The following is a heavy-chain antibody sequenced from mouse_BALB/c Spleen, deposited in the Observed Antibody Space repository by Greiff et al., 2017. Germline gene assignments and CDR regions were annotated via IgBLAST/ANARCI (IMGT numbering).Heavy chain of an antibody. CDR3: ERVGFAD. J-gene: IGHJ3*01. Sequence: EVKLVESGGGLVKPGGSLKLSCAASGFTFSSYAMSWVRQTPEKRLEWVATISSGGSYTYYPDSVKGRFTISRDNAKNTLYLQMSSLRSEDTAMYYCERVGFADWGQGTLVTVSA. CDR1: GFTFSSYA. V-gene: IGHV5-9-3*01. CDR2: ISSGGSYT.